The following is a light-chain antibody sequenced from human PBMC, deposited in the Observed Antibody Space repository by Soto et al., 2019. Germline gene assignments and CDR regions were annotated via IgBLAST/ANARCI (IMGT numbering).Light chain of an antibody. V-gene: IGKV1-9*01. CDR1: QGISSY. CDR2: DAS. J-gene: IGKJ4*01. Sequence: IQLTQSPSSLSASVGDRVTITCRASQGISSYLGWYQQKTGKAPNLLIYDASTLHSGVPSRFSGGGSGTDFTLTISSLQTEDLATYYCQKVNVYPSTFGGGTKVETK. CDR3: QKVNVYPST.